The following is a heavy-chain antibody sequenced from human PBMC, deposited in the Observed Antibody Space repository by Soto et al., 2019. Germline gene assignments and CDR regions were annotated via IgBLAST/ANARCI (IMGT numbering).Heavy chain of an antibody. CDR2: ISAYNGNT. CDR3: AREGGDYYDSNGYYHHYYYGMDV. V-gene: IGHV1-18*01. D-gene: IGHD3-22*01. CDR1: GYTFTSYG. J-gene: IGHJ6*02. Sequence: VSVKVSCKASGYTFTSYGISWVRQAPGQGLEWMGWISAYNGNTNYAQKLQGRVTMTTDTSTSTAYMELRSLRSDDTAVYYCAREGGDYYDSNGYYHHYYYGMDVWGQGTTVTVSS.